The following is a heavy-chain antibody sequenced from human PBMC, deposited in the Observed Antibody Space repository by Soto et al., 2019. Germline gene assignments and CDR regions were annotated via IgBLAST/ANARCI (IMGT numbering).Heavy chain of an antibody. D-gene: IGHD4-17*01. J-gene: IGHJ4*02. Sequence: EVQLLESGGGLVQPGGSLRLSCEASGFSFANYALSWVRQAPGKGLEWVSTFSAGGRAYYADSVKGRFTIAKDISKNTLHLQASSLRAEDTAVYSCAKESMPEHYGDTLFDYWGQGTRVTVSS. CDR2: FSAGGRA. V-gene: IGHV3-23*01. CDR3: AKESMPEHYGDTLFDY. CDR1: GFSFANYA.